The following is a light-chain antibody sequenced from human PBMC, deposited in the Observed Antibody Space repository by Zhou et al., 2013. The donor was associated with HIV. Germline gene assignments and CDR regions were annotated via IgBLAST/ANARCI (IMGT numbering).Light chain of an antibody. CDR3: SSYTSSSTNV. V-gene: IGLV2-14*01. J-gene: IGLJ1*01. CDR1: SSDVGGYNY. CDR2: EVS. Sequence: QSALTQPPSASGSPGQSVTISCTGTSSDVGGYNYVSWYQQHPGKAPKLMIYEVSKRPSGVSNRFSGSKSGNTASLTISGLQAEDEADYYCSSYTSSSTNVFGTGTKVTVL.